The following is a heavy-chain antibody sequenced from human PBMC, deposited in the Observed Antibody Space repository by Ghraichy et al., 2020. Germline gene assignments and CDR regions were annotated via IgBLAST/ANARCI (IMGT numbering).Heavy chain of an antibody. D-gene: IGHD3-10*01. J-gene: IGHJ3*02. CDR1: GFSFSSYA. V-gene: IGHV3-23*01. CDR2: ISGSGGST. CDR3: ATVVHYYGSGILRDAFDI. Sequence: GGSLRLSCAASGFSFSSYAMSWVRQAPGKGLEWVSGISGSGGSTYYADSVKGRFTISRDNSKNTLYLQMNSLRAEDTAEYYCATVVHYYGSGILRDAFDIWGQGTMVTVSS.